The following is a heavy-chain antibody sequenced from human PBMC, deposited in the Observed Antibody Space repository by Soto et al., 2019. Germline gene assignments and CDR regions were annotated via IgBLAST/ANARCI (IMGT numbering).Heavy chain of an antibody. CDR1: GFTFSSYG. CDR2: ISYDGSNK. J-gene: IGHJ6*02. Sequence: QVQLVESGGGVVQPGRSLRLSCAASGFTFSSYGMHWVRQAPGKGLEWVAVISYDGSNKYYADSLKGRFTISRDNSKNTLYLQMNSLRAEDTAVYYCAKDSHGMDVWGQGTTVTVSS. V-gene: IGHV3-30*18. CDR3: AKDSHGMDV.